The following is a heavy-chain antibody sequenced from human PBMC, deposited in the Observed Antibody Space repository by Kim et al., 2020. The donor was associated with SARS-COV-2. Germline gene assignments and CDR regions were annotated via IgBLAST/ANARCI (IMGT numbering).Heavy chain of an antibody. CDR3: ARDPINRYTLGYCSGGSCSKDYYYYGMDV. CDR1: GGTFSSYA. CDR2: IIPIFGTA. D-gene: IGHD2-15*01. V-gene: IGHV1-69*13. J-gene: IGHJ6*02. Sequence: SVKVSCKASGGTFSSYAISWVRQAPGQGLEWMGGIIPIFGTANYAQKFQGRVTITADESTSTAYMELSSLRSEDTAVYYCARDPINRYTLGYCSGGSCSKDYYYYGMDVWGQGTTVTVSS.